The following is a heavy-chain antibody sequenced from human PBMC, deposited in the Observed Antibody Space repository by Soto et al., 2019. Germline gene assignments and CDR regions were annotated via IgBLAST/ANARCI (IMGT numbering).Heavy chain of an antibody. Sequence: GESLKISCKGSGYSFTSYWIAWVRQMPGKGLEWMGMIDPSDSYTNYSPSFQGHVTISADKSISTAYLQWSSLTAADTAVYYCARDAPVALGVPNSMDVWGQGTTVTVSS. D-gene: IGHD3-3*02. CDR3: ARDAPVALGVPNSMDV. CDR2: IDPSDSYT. CDR1: GYSFTSYW. V-gene: IGHV5-10-1*01. J-gene: IGHJ6*02.